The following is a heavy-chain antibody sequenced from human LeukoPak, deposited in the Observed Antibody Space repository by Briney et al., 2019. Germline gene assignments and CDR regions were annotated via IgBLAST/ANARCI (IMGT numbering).Heavy chain of an antibody. CDR3: ARDGYFDL. J-gene: IGHJ2*01. CDR1: GYTFTTHG. V-gene: IGHV1-18*01. CDR2: ISAHNGNT. Sequence: ASVKVSFKASGYTFTTHGIAWVRQAPGQGLEWMGWISAHNGNTNYAQSLQDRVTMTTDTSTNTAYMELRSLRSDDTAVYYCARDGYFDLWGRGTLVTVSS.